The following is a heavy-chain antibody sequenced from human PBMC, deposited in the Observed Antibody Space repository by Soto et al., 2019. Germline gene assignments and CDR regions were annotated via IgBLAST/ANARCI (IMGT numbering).Heavy chain of an antibody. CDR1: GYTFTSYA. Sequence: ASVKVSCKASGYTFTSYAMHWVRQAPGQRLEWMGWINAGNGNTKYSQKFQGRVTITRDTSASTANIELSSLRSEDTAVYYCARDPSAWGYDFGASYYYYGMDVWGQGTTVTVSS. CDR3: ARDPSAWGYDFGASYYYYGMDV. CDR2: INAGNGNT. D-gene: IGHD5-12*01. V-gene: IGHV1-3*01. J-gene: IGHJ6*02.